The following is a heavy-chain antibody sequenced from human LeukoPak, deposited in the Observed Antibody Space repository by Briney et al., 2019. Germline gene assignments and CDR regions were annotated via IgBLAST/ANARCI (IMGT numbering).Heavy chain of an antibody. CDR2: IYYSGST. D-gene: IGHD2-15*01. Sequence: SETLSLTCTVSGGSISSYYWSWIRQPPGKGLEWIGYIYYSGSTNYNPSLKSRVTISVDTSKNQFSLKLSSVTAADTAVYYCARGGASRPYCSGGSCYHDAFDIWGQGTMVTVSS. CDR1: GGSISSYY. CDR3: ARGGASRPYCSGGSCYHDAFDI. J-gene: IGHJ3*02. V-gene: IGHV4-59*01.